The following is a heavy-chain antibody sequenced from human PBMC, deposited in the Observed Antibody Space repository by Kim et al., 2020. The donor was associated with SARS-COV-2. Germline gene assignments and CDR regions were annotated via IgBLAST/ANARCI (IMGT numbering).Heavy chain of an antibody. Sequence: GGSLRLSCAASGFTFSNFWMHWVRQAPGRGLVWVSRIYSDGSGTIYADSVKGRFTISRDNAKNTLYLQMNSLRAEDTAVYYCAREFRYSSVDRPQSVDYWGQGTLVTVSS. CDR3: AREFRYSSVDRPQSVDY. CDR2: IYSDGSGT. V-gene: IGHV3-74*01. J-gene: IGHJ4*02. CDR1: GFTFSNFW. D-gene: IGHD6-19*01.